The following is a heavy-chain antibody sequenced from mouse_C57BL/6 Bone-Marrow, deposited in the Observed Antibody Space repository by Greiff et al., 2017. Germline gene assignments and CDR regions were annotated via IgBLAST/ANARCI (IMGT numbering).Heavy chain of an antibody. CDR1: GYAFSSSW. J-gene: IGHJ1*03. Sequence: QVQLQQSGPELVKPGASVKISCKASGYAFSSSWMNWVKQRPGKGLEWIGRIYPGDGDTNHNGKFKGKATLTADKSSSTAYMQLSSLTSEDSAVYFCARRYGNFWYFDVWGTGTTVTVSS. D-gene: IGHD2-1*01. CDR3: ARRYGNFWYFDV. V-gene: IGHV1-82*01. CDR2: IYPGDGDT.